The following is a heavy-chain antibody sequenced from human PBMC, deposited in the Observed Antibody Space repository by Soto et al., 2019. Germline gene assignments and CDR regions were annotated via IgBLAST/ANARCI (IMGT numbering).Heavy chain of an antibody. CDR2: IRDSGSTI. J-gene: IGHJ5*02. D-gene: IGHD6-25*01. CDR3: ARGGSGWTRGGWLGP. Sequence: QMQLVQSGGGLVKPGGSLPLSCKASGFTFSDYYMIWVRQTPGQGLEWLSYIRDSGSTIYYADSVRARFTIFRENAANSVYLQLDGLTDGDTAFYYCARGGSGWTRGGWLGPWGQGSLVTVSS. CDR1: GFTFSDYY. V-gene: IGHV3-11*01.